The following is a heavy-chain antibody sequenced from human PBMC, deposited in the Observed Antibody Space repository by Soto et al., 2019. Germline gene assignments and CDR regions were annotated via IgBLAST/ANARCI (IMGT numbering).Heavy chain of an antibody. CDR3: AKEGSDYDILTGSGYYGMDV. CDR2: INPSGGST. D-gene: IGHD3-9*01. V-gene: IGHV1-46*01. J-gene: IGHJ6*02. Sequence: ASVKVSCKASGYTFTSYYMHWVRQAPGQGLEWMGIINPSGGSTSYAQKFQGRVTMTRDTSTSTVYMELNSLRAEDTAVYYCAKEGSDYDILTGSGYYGMDVWGQGTTVTVSS. CDR1: GYTFTSYY.